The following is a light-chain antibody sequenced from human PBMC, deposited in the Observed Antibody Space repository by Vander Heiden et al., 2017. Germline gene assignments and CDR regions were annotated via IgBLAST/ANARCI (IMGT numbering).Light chain of an antibody. CDR3: QQGGT. V-gene: IGKV3-15*01. Sequence: ELVMTQSHATLSVSPGERATLSCRASQSVSSNLAWYQQKPGQAPSPLIYGASTRATGIPARFSGSGSGTEFTLTISSLQSEDFAVYYCQQGGTFGQGTKVEIK. CDR1: QSVSSN. CDR2: GAS. J-gene: IGKJ1*01.